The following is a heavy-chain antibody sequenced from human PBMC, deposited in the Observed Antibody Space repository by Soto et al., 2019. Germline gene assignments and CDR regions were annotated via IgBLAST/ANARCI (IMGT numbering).Heavy chain of an antibody. CDR3: AKEAAWKENYYYYGMDV. Sequence: GGSLRLSCAASGFTFSSYGMHWVRQAPGKGLEWVAVISYDGSNKYYADSVKGRFTISRDNSKNTLYLQMNSLRAEDTAVYYCAKEAAWKENYYYYGMDVWGQGTTVTVSS. D-gene: IGHD6-13*01. V-gene: IGHV3-30*18. J-gene: IGHJ6*02. CDR2: ISYDGSNK. CDR1: GFTFSSYG.